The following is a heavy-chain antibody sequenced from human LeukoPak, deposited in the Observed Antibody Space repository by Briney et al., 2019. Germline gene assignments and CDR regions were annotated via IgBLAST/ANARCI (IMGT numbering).Heavy chain of an antibody. CDR1: GFSISSYW. CDR3: ARLQERDARDY. D-gene: IGHD4-11*01. V-gene: IGHV3-7*02. Sequence: PGGSLRLSCSASGFSISSYWMSWVRQAPGKGLEWVANIKQDGSQIYYVDSVKGRFTVSRDNAKYSLYLQMNTLRAEDTAVYYCARLQERDARDYWGQGTLVTVSS. J-gene: IGHJ4*02. CDR2: IKQDGSQI.